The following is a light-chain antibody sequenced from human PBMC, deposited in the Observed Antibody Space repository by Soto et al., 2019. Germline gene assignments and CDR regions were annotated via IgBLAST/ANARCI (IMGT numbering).Light chain of an antibody. CDR3: QQSYSTPCT. V-gene: IGKV1-39*01. Sequence: DIQMTQSPSSLSASVGDRVTITCRARQSISSYLNWYQQKPGKAPKLLIYAASSLQSAVPSRFSGSGSGTDFTLTISSLQPEDFATYYCQQSYSTPCTFGQGTKLEIK. J-gene: IGKJ2*02. CDR1: QSISSY. CDR2: AAS.